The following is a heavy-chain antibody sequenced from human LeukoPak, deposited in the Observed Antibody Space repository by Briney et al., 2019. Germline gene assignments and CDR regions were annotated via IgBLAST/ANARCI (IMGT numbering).Heavy chain of an antibody. CDR3: ASNWSDFDY. J-gene: IGHJ4*02. CDR2: INPSTSTT. CDR1: GYSFTTYY. Sequence: GASVKVSCKASGYSFTTYYMHWVRQAPGQGLEWMGVINPSTSTTSYAQKFQGRVTMTRDTSTSTVYMELSSLRSEDTATYYCASNWSDFDYWGQGILVTVSS. V-gene: IGHV1-46*01. D-gene: IGHD1-1*01.